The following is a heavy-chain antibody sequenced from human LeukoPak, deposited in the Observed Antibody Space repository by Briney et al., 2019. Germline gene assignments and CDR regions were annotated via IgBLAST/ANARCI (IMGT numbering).Heavy chain of an antibody. CDR3: TRNTVAAAGDD. D-gene: IGHD6-13*01. CDR1: GFTFSTFW. V-gene: IGHV3-7*01. CDR2: IKPDGSEK. J-gene: IGHJ4*02. Sequence: GGSLRLSCAASGFTFSTFWMTWVRQAPGKGLEWVANIKPDGSEKSYVDSVKGRFTVSRDNAKNSLYLHMNSLRAEDAALYYCTRNTVAAAGDDWGQGTLVTVSS.